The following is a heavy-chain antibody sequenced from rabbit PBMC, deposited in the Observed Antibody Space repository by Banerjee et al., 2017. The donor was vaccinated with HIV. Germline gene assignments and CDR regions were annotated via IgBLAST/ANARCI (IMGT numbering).Heavy chain of an antibody. CDR3: AGQNDGATDL. CDR1: GFSFSNKYV. Sequence: QEQLVESGGGLVKPEGSLTLSCTASGFSFSNKYVMCWVRQAPGKGLEWIGCIGIGSGNTYYASWAKGRFTISKTSSTTVTLQMTSLTAADTATYFCAGQNDGATDLWGQGTLVTVS. V-gene: IGHV1S45*01. CDR2: IGIGSGNT. D-gene: IGHD2-1*01. J-gene: IGHJ3*01.